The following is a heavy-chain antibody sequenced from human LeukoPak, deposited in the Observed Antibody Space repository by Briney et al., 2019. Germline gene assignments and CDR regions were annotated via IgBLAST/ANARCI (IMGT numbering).Heavy chain of an antibody. J-gene: IGHJ5*02. Sequence: GGSLRLSCAASGFTFSSYSMNWVRQAPGKGLEWVSYISSSSSTIYYADSVKGRFTISRDNAKNSLYLQMNSLRAEDTAVYYYARDRSLDYGGNSGEEGWFDPWGQGTLVTVSS. CDR3: ARDRSLDYGGNSGEEGWFDP. CDR1: GFTFSSYS. D-gene: IGHD4-23*01. CDR2: ISSSSSTI. V-gene: IGHV3-48*04.